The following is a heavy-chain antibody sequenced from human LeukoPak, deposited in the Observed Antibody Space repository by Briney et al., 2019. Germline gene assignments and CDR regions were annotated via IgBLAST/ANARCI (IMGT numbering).Heavy chain of an antibody. V-gene: IGHV3-30-3*01. Sequence: GGSLRLSCAASGFTFSSYAMHWVRQAPGKGLEWVAVISYDGSNKHYADSVKGRFTISRDNAKNTLYLQMNSLRAEDTAVYYCARGLYCSSTSCYPYYYYGMDVWGQGTTVTVSS. D-gene: IGHD2-2*01. CDR1: GFTFSSYA. J-gene: IGHJ6*02. CDR3: ARGLYCSSTSCYPYYYYGMDV. CDR2: ISYDGSNK.